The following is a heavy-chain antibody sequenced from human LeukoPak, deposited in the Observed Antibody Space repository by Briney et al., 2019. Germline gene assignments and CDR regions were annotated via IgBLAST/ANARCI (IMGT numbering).Heavy chain of an antibody. CDR2: IYPGDSDT. D-gene: IGHD5-18*01. J-gene: IGHJ4*02. CDR3: ARRGYNYDTDYFDY. CDR1: GYSLTNYW. Sequence: GESLKISCKGSGYSLTNYWIGWVRQMPGKGLEWMGIIYPGDSDTRYSPSFQGQVTMSDDKSISTAYLQWSSLKASDTAMYYCARRGYNYDTDYFDYWGQGALVTVSS. V-gene: IGHV5-51*01.